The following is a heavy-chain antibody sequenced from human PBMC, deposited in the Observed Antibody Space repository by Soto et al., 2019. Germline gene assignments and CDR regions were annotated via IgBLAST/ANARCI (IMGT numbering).Heavy chain of an antibody. Sequence: GESLTSSCASSGYIFHRYWIGWVRQMPGEGLEWMGIIYPSDSDTRYSPSFQGQVTMSVDKSIRTAYLQWNSLKVSDTATYYCARHRYNAGPTDNDMDVWGQGTTVTVSS. CDR1: GYIFHRYW. CDR3: ARHRYNAGPTDNDMDV. CDR2: IYPSDSDT. V-gene: IGHV5-51*01. J-gene: IGHJ6*02. D-gene: IGHD1-1*01.